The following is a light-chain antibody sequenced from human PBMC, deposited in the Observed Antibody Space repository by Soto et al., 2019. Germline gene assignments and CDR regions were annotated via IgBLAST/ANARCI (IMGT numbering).Light chain of an antibody. Sequence: QSVLTQPPSVSGAPGQRVTISCTGSSSNIGADYDVHWYQQLPGTAPKLLIYGNSNRPSGVPDRFSGSKSGTSASLAITGLQAEDEADYYCQSYDSSLSGSYVVFGGGTKLTVL. CDR2: GNS. CDR1: SSNIGADYD. J-gene: IGLJ2*01. V-gene: IGLV1-40*01. CDR3: QSYDSSLSGSYVV.